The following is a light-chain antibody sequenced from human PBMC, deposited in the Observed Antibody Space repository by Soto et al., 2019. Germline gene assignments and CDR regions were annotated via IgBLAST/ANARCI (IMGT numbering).Light chain of an antibody. Sequence: EIVMTQSPATLSVSPGERATLSCGASQSVSGNLAWYQQKPGQAPRLLIYAASIRATGIPARFSGSGSGTEFTLTISSLQSEDFAVYYCQQYNNWPPITFGPGTKVDIK. CDR2: AAS. V-gene: IGKV3-15*01. CDR3: QQYNNWPPIT. J-gene: IGKJ3*01. CDR1: QSVSGN.